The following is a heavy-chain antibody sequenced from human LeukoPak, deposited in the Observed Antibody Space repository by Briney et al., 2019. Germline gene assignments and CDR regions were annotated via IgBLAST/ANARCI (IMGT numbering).Heavy chain of an antibody. CDR1: GFTFSSYS. Sequence: GGSLRLSCAASGFTFSSYSMNWVRQAPGKGLEWVSSISSSSSYIYYADSVKGRFTISRDNAKNSLYLQMNSLRAEDTAVYYCARDEVGYYDSARFCDYWGQGTLVTVSS. CDR3: ARDEVGYYDSARFCDY. V-gene: IGHV3-21*01. CDR2: ISSSSSYI. D-gene: IGHD3-22*01. J-gene: IGHJ4*02.